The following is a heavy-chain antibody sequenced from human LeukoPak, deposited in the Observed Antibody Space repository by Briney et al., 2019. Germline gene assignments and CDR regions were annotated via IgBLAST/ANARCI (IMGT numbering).Heavy chain of an antibody. V-gene: IGHV1-24*01. CDR3: ATDRRYYYDSSGYYPYDAFDI. CDR1: GYTLTELS. Sequence: ASVKVSCKVSGYTLTELSMHWVRQAPGKGLEWMGGFDPEDGETTYAQKFQGRVTMTEDTSTDTAYMELSSLRSENTAVYYCATDRRYYYDSSGYYPYDAFDIWGQGTMVTVSS. D-gene: IGHD3-22*01. CDR2: FDPEDGET. J-gene: IGHJ3*02.